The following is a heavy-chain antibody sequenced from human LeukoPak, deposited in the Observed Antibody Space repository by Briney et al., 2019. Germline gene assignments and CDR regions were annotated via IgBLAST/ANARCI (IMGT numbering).Heavy chain of an antibody. Sequence: GGSLRLSCATSGFTFNTYAMNWVRQAPGKGLEWVSTINDAGRTTYYTDSVKGRFTISRDNSKNTVYLQMNNLRAEDTALYYCTNQPILAGSIDSWGQGTLVTVSS. CDR1: GFTFNTYA. CDR3: TNQPILAGSIDS. D-gene: IGHD3-9*01. V-gene: IGHV3-23*01. J-gene: IGHJ4*02. CDR2: INDAGRTT.